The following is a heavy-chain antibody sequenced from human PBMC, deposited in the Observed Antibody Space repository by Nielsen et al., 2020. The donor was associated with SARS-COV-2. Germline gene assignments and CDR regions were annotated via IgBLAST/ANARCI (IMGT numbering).Heavy chain of an antibody. V-gene: IGHV4-39*01. CDR1: GGSIRSEGSY. J-gene: IGHJ5*02. CDR2: RAYSGNT. CDR3: ARHGGSGSTVDWFDP. Sequence: SETLSLTCTVSGGSIRSEGSYWSWIRQHPRKGLEWIGDRAYSGNTYYNPSLKSRVTISVDTSKNQFSLKLSSVTAADTAVYYCARHGGSGSTVDWFDPWGQGTLVTVSS. D-gene: IGHD3-10*01.